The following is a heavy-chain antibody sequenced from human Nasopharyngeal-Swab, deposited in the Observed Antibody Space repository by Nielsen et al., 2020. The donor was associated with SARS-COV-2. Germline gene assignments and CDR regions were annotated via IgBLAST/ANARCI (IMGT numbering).Heavy chain of an antibody. J-gene: IGHJ4*02. Sequence: GGSLRLSCAASGFIFSSDAMSWVRQAPAKGLEWVSAISFSGQSRHYPESVKGRFTISRDNSKNTLYLQMNSLKTEDTAVYYCTTEDYDFWGGYRDDGGFDYWGQGTLVTASS. D-gene: IGHD3-3*01. CDR1: GFIFSSDA. CDR2: ISFSGQSR. CDR3: TTEDYDFWGGYRDDGGFDY. V-gene: IGHV3-23*01.